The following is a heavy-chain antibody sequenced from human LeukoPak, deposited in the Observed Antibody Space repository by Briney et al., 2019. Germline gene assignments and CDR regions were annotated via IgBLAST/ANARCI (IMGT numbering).Heavy chain of an antibody. J-gene: IGHJ6*02. V-gene: IGHV1-18*01. D-gene: IGHD3-9*01. CDR2: ISAYNGNT. CDR3: ARDDDILTGSLYYYYGMDV. CDR1: GYTFTNYG. Sequence: ASVKVSCKASGYTFTNYGISWVRQAPGQGLEWMGWISAYNGNTNYAQKLQGRVTMTTDTSTSTAYMELRSLRSDDTAVYYCARDDDILTGSLYYYYGMDVWGQGTTVTVSS.